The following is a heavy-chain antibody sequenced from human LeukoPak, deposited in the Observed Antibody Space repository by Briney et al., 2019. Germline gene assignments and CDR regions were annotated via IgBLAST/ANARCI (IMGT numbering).Heavy chain of an antibody. CDR1: GGSISISSYY. J-gene: IGHJ4*02. Sequence: SETLSLTCTVSGGSISISSYYWSWIRQPPGEGLEWIGYIHYTGTTNYNPSLKSRVTISVDRSTNQFSLKLNSVTAADTAVYFCARTRFDSSGYYPYYFDYWGQGTLVTVSS. D-gene: IGHD3-22*01. V-gene: IGHV4-61*05. CDR3: ARTRFDSSGYYPYYFDY. CDR2: IHYTGTT.